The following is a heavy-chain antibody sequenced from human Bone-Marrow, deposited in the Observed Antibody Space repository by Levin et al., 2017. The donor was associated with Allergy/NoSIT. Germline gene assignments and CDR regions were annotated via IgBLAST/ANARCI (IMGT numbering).Heavy chain of an antibody. V-gene: IGHV4-38-2*02. J-gene: IGHJ5*01. CDR1: GSSVRSVDS. CDR3: ARDGWPQHPWGLDS. Sequence: SETLSLTCAVSGSSVRSVDSWAWIRQSPGKGLEWIGNIYQSGSTHYNPSLKTRVIISVDASRNQFFLNLTSVTAADTAVYYCARDGWPQHPWGLDSWGRGTRVIVSS. D-gene: IGHD2-15*01. CDR2: IYQSGST.